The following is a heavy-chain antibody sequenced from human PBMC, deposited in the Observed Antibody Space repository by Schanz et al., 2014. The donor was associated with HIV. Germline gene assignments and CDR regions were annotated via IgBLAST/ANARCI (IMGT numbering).Heavy chain of an antibody. CDR1: GFTFSSYG. D-gene: IGHD3-16*01. Sequence: VQLVESGGGVVQPGRSLRLSCAASGFTFSSYGMHWVRQAPGKGLEWVAVISYDGSNKYYTDSVKGRFTISRDNSKNTLYLQMNSLRDEDTALYYCARDGFYKRNKRFVILFDLWGRGTLVTVSS. V-gene: IGHV3-33*05. CDR3: ARDGFYKRNKRFVILFDL. CDR2: ISYDGSNK. J-gene: IGHJ4*02.